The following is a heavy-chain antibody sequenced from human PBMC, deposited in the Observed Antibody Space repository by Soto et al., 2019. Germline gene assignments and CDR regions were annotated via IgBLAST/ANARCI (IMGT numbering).Heavy chain of an antibody. CDR2: TSNGGNT. D-gene: IGHD2-15*01. CDR3: ARDFRPGLIVPTKSGFDP. V-gene: IGHV3-23*01. Sequence: EVQLLESGGGLVQRGGSLRLSCEASGFPFSTYAMTWVRQVPGKGLEWVSTTSNGGNTEFAESVRGRFTVFRDNSKNTIYLQMSSPRGEDSAIYFCARDFRPGLIVPTKSGFDPWGQGTPVTVSS. CDR1: GFPFSTYA. J-gene: IGHJ5*02.